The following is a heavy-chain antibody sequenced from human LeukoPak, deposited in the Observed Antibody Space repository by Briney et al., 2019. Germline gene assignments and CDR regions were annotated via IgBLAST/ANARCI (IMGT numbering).Heavy chain of an antibody. CDR1: GFTFSSYA. D-gene: IGHD1-7*01. J-gene: IGHJ5*02. CDR3: ARERNWNYGPNWFDP. Sequence: PGRSLRLSCAASGFTFSSYAMHWVRQAPGKGLVWVAVISYDGSNKYYADSVKGRFTISRDNSKNTLYLQMNSLRAEDTAVYYCARERNWNYGPNWFDPWGQGTLVTVSS. CDR2: ISYDGSNK. V-gene: IGHV3-30-3*01.